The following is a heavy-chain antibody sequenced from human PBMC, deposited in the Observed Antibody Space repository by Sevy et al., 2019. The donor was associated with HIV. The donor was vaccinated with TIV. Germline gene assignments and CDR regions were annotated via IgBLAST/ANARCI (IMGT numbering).Heavy chain of an antibody. J-gene: IGHJ4*02. Sequence: GGSLRLSCAASGFTFSSYAVSWVRQAPGKGLEWVSAISGSGGSTYYADSEKGRFTISRDNSKNTLYLQMNSLRAEDTAVYYCAKVSIWSGYYGLLDYWGQGTLVTVSS. CDR1: GFTFSSYA. CDR3: AKVSIWSGYYGLLDY. CDR2: ISGSGGST. V-gene: IGHV3-23*01. D-gene: IGHD3-3*01.